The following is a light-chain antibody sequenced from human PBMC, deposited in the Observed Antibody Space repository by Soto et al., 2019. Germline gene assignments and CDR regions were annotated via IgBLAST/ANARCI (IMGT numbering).Light chain of an antibody. V-gene: IGLV1-47*01. Sequence: QSVLTQPPSASGTPGQRVTISCSGSSSNIGNYYVHWYQQLPEAAPKLLIYRNNQRPSGVPDRFSGSKSGTSASLAISGLRSEYEADYYCAAWDDLMSVLFGTGTNVTVL. CDR3: AAWDDLMSVL. CDR2: RNN. CDR1: SSNIGNYY. J-gene: IGLJ1*01.